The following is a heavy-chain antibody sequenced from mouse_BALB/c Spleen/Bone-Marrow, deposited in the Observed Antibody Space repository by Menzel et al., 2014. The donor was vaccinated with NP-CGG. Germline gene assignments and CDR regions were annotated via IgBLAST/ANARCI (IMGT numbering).Heavy chain of an antibody. CDR3: TREYGRGYWYFDV. D-gene: IGHD2-10*02. V-gene: IGHV6-6*02. J-gene: IGHJ1*01. Sequence: EVKVEESGGGLVQPGGSMKLSCVASGFTFSNYWMNWVRQSPEKGLEWVAEIRLKSNNYATHYAESVKGRFTISRDDSKSSVYLQMNNLRTEDTGIYYCTREYGRGYWYFDVWDAGTTVTVSS. CDR2: IRLKSNNYAT. CDR1: GFTFSNYW.